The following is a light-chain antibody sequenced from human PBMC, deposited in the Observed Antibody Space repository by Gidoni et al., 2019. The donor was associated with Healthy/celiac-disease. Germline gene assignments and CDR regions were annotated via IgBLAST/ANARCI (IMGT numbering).Light chain of an antibody. Sequence: QSVLTQPPSASGTPGQRATISCSGSSSNIGSNTVNWYQQLPGTAPKLLIYSNTQRPSGVPARFSGSKSGTSASLAISGLQSEDEADYYCAAWDDSLNGRVFGGGTKLTVL. CDR1: SSNIGSNT. CDR3: AAWDDSLNGRV. CDR2: SNT. J-gene: IGLJ3*02. V-gene: IGLV1-44*01.